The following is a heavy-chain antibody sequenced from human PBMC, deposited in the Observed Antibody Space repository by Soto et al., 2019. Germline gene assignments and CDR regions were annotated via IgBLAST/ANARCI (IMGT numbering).Heavy chain of an antibody. Sequence: PSETLSLTCTVSGGSISSYYWSWIRQPPGKGLEWIGYIYYSGSTNYNPSLKSRVTISVDTSKNQFSLKLSSVTAADTAVYYCARQRSSGWSLIRFDPWGQGTLVTVSS. CDR2: IYYSGST. CDR3: ARQRSSGWSLIRFDP. CDR1: GGSISSYY. J-gene: IGHJ5*02. V-gene: IGHV4-59*08. D-gene: IGHD6-19*01.